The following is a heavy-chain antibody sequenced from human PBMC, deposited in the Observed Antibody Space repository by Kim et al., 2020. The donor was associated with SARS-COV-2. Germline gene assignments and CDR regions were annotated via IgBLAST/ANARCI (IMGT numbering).Heavy chain of an antibody. J-gene: IGHJ6*02. V-gene: IGHV3-11*06. Sequence: GRFTISRDNAKNSLYLQMNSLRAEDTAVYYCARDGGSSWYGGSPYYGMDVWGQGTTVTVSS. D-gene: IGHD6-13*01. CDR3: ARDGGSSWYGGSPYYGMDV.